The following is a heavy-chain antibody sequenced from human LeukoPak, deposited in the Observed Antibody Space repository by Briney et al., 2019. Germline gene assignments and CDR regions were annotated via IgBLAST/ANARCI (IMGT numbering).Heavy chain of an antibody. D-gene: IGHD3-9*01. CDR1: GFPFSSYV. Sequence: GGSLRLSCEASGFPFSSYVMSWVRQAPGKGLEWIAYINHNAEMIFYPDFVKGRFTISRDNTKNSLYLQMNALRDEDTAIYYCARDHDWAFDLWGQGTLVTVSS. CDR3: ARDHDWAFDL. V-gene: IGHV3-48*02. J-gene: IGHJ4*02. CDR2: INHNAEMI.